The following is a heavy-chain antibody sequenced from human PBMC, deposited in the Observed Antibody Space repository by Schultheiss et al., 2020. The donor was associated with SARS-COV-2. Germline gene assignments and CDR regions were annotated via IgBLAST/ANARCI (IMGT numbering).Heavy chain of an antibody. CDR2: ISGSGGST. D-gene: IGHD6-13*01. J-gene: IGHJ6*02. CDR1: GFTFSSYA. Sequence: GESLKISCAASGFTFSSYAMSWVRQAPGKGLEWVSAISGSGGSTYYADSVKGRFTISRDNAKNSLYLQMNSLRAEDTAVYYCAREGYSSSRGYGMDVWGQGTTVTVSS. CDR3: AREGYSSSRGYGMDV. V-gene: IGHV3-23*01.